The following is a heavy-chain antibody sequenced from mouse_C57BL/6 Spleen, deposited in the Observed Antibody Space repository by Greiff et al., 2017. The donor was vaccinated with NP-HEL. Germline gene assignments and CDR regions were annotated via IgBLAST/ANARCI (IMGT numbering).Heavy chain of an antibody. Sequence: QVQLKQPGAELVMPGASVKLSCKASGYTFTSYWMHWVKQRPGQGLEWIGEIDPSDSYTNYNQKFKGKSTLTVDKSSSTAYMQLSSLTSEDSAVYYCARSGDYDFYLDHWGQGTTLTVSS. V-gene: IGHV1-69*01. J-gene: IGHJ2*01. D-gene: IGHD2-4*01. CDR3: ARSGDYDFYLDH. CDR2: IDPSDSYT. CDR1: GYTFTSYW.